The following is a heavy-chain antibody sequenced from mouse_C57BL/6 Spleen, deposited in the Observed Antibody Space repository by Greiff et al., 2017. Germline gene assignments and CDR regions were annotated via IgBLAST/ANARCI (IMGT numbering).Heavy chain of an antibody. J-gene: IGHJ4*01. Sequence: VQLKESGPELVKPGASVKISCKASGYSFTGYYMHWVKQSHGNILDWIGYIYPYNGVSSYNQKFKGKATLTVDKSSSTAYMELRSLTSEDSAVYYCGGGGNYEGAMDYWGQGTSVTVSS. D-gene: IGHD2-1*01. V-gene: IGHV1-31*01. CDR1: GYSFTGYY. CDR3: GGGGNYEGAMDY. CDR2: IYPYNGVS.